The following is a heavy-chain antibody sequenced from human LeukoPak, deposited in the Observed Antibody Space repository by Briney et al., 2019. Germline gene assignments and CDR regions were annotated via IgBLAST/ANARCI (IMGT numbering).Heavy chain of an antibody. CDR1: GGSISSSRYY. CDR2: IYYSGST. J-gene: IGHJ4*02. CDR3: ARARLGSGYYIYYFDY. D-gene: IGHD3-22*01. Sequence: SSETLSLTCTVSGGSISSSRYYWAWIRQPPGKGLEWIGSIYYSGSTYYNPSLKSRVTISVDTSKNQFSLKLSSVTAADTAVYYCARARLGSGYYIYYFDYWGQGTLVTVSS. V-gene: IGHV4-39*01.